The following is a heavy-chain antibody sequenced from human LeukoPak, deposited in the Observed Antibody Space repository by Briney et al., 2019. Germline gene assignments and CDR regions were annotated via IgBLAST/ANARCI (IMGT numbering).Heavy chain of an antibody. CDR2: ITASGGGT. CDR1: EFTFSSYA. Sequence: PGESLRLSCAASEFTFSSYAMSWVRQAPGKGLEWVSAITASGGGTYYTDSVKGRFTISRDNSKNTLYLQMNSLRAEDTAVYYCARGSFGDYDYWGQGTLVTVSS. V-gene: IGHV3-23*01. D-gene: IGHD4-17*01. J-gene: IGHJ4*02. CDR3: ARGSFGDYDY.